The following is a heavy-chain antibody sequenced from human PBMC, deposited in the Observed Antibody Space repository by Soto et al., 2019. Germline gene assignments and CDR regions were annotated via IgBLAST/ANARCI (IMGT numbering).Heavy chain of an antibody. CDR1: GCSLSTSGMC. CDR3: QGIKDNRGEYEVFAY. D-gene: IGHD4-17*01. CDR2: IDWDDDK. V-gene: IGHV2-70*11. J-gene: IGHJ4*02. Sequence: GSGPTRVNPTQTLTLTCTFAGCSLSTSGMCVSWIRQPPGKALEWLARIDWDDDKYYSTSLKTRLTISKDTSKNQVVLTMNNMDPVDTAMYFCQGIKDNRGEYEVFAYWVKGTLDPVSP.